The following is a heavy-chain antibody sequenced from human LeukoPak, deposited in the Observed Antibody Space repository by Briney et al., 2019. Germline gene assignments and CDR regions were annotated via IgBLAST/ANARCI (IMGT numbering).Heavy chain of an antibody. D-gene: IGHD1-26*01. CDR3: ASYSGSYYILY. CDR1: GYCISSGYY. CDR2: IYHSGST. Sequence: SETLSLTCTVSGYCISSGYYWGWIRQPPGKGLEWIGSIYHSGSTYYNPSLKSRVTISVDTSKNQFSLKLSSVTAADTAVYYCASYSGSYYILYWGQGTLVTVSS. J-gene: IGHJ4*02. V-gene: IGHV4-38-2*02.